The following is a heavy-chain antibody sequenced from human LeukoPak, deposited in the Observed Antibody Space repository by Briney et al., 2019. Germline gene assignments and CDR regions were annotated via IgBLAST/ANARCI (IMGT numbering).Heavy chain of an antibody. CDR3: ARGPGNYVWGSYFDY. V-gene: IGHV4-34*01. D-gene: IGHD3-16*01. CDR2: INHSGST. Sequence: PSETLSLTCAVYGGSFSGYYWSWIRQPPGKGLEWIGEINHSGSTNYNPSLKSRVTISVDTSKNQFSLKLSSVTAVDTAVYYCARGPGNYVWGSYFDYWGQGTLVTVSS. J-gene: IGHJ4*02. CDR1: GGSFSGYY.